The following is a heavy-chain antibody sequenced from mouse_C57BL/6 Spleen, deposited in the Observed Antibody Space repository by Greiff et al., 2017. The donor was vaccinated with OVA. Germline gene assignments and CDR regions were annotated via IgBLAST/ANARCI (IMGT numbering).Heavy chain of an antibody. CDR2: IYPGSGNT. CDR3: EREGWDSNYGAMDY. Sequence: QVQLQQSGAELVRPGASVKLSCKASGYTFTDYYINWVKQRPGQGLEWIARIYPGSGNTYYNEKFKGKATLTAEKSSSTAYMQLSSLTSEDSAFYFCEREGWDSNYGAMDYWGQGTSVTVSS. J-gene: IGHJ4*01. CDR1: GYTFTDYY. V-gene: IGHV1-76*01. D-gene: IGHD2-5*01.